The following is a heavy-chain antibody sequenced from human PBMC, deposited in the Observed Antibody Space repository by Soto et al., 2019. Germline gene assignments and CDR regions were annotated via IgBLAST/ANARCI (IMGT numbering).Heavy chain of an antibody. D-gene: IGHD4-17*01. CDR2: IYYSGST. V-gene: IGHV4-59*08. CDR1: GGSISSYY. J-gene: IGHJ5*02. CDR3: ARQVGTTLTNWFDP. Sequence: NPSGTLSLTCTVSGGSISSYYWSWIRQPPGKGLEWIGYIYYSGSTNYNPSLKSRVTISVDTSKNQFSLKLSSVTAADTAVYYCARQVGTTLTNWFDPWGQGSLVTVSS.